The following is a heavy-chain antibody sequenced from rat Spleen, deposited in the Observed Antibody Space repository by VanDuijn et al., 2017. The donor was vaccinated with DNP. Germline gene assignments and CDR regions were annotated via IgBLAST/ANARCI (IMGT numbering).Heavy chain of an antibody. CDR1: GFTFSDFN. CDR3: ARHVLPLRVWDY. V-gene: IGHV5-22*01. J-gene: IGHJ2*01. Sequence: EVQLVESGGGLVQPGRSLKLSCAASGFTFSDFNMAWVRRTPAKGLVWVAYISYDGGSTYNGGSVKGRFTISRDIAKSTLYLEMNSLRSEDMATYYCARHVLPLRVWDYWGQGVMVTVSS. CDR2: ISYDGGST. D-gene: IGHD1-4*01.